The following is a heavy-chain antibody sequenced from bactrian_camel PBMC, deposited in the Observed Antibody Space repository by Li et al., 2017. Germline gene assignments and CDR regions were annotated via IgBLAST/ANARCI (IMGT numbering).Heavy chain of an antibody. CDR2: ISSFATT. CDR1: GFRFGSSG. Sequence: HVQLVESGGGSVQAGGSLKLACVGSGFRFGSSGLAWYRQAPGEERELVSSISSFATTTNADSVKGRFTISRDNAKNTLYLQMSSLKSEDTALYYCAALITPIDHTGGLGYWGQGTQVTVSS. J-gene: IGHJ4*01. V-gene: IGHV3S55*01. CDR3: AALITPIDHTGGLGY. D-gene: IGHD1*01.